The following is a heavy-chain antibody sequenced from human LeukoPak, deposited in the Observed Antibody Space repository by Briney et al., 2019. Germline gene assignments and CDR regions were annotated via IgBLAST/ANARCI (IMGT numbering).Heavy chain of an antibody. V-gene: IGHV3-9*01. CDR3: AKTVGLRYFDWLLSGAFDI. Sequence: GGSLRLSCAASGFTFDDYAMHWVRHAPGKGLEWVSGISWNSGSIGYADSVKGRFTISRDNAKNSLYLQMNSLRAEDTALYYCAKTVGLRYFDWLLSGAFDIWGQGTMVTVSS. D-gene: IGHD3-9*01. CDR1: GFTFDDYA. J-gene: IGHJ3*02. CDR2: ISWNSGSI.